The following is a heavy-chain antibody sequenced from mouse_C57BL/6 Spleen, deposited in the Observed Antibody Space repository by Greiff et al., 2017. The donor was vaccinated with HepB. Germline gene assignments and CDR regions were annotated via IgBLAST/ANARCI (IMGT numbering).Heavy chain of an antibody. Sequence: EVQLQQSGTVLARPGASVKMSCKTSGYTFTSYWMHWVKQRPGQGLEWIGAIYPGNSDTSYNQKFKGKAKLTAVTSASTAYMELSSLTNEDSAVYYCTKYYYGSDWFAYWGQGTLVTVSA. CDR1: GYTFTSYW. CDR2: IYPGNSDT. V-gene: IGHV1-5*01. J-gene: IGHJ3*01. D-gene: IGHD1-1*01. CDR3: TKYYYGSDWFAY.